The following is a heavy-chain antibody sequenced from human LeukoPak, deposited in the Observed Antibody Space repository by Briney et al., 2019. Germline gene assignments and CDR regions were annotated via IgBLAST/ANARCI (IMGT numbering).Heavy chain of an antibody. V-gene: IGHV3-74*01. D-gene: IGHD1-26*01. Sequence: GGSLRLSCAASGFTFRSYWMYWVRQVPGKGLVWVSRINSDGSSTSYADSVKGRFTISRDNAKNTLYLQMNSLRAEDTAVYYCARDPSGTYYGGGWFDPWGQGTLVTVSS. CDR2: INSDGSST. CDR3: ARDPSGTYYGGGWFDP. J-gene: IGHJ5*02. CDR1: GFTFRSYW.